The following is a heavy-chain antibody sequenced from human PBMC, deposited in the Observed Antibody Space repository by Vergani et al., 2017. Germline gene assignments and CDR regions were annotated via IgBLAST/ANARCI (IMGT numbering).Heavy chain of an antibody. CDR3: AKDGPDIVVVPAAYYYYYYYMDV. V-gene: IGHV3-30*02. D-gene: IGHD2-2*01. Sequence: QVQLVESGGGVVQPGGSHRVSCLASGFSFSNYGMHWVRQAPGKGLEWVAFTRYVGNEEFYAESVKGRFTISRDNSQNTLYLHMNSLTAEDTAVYYCAKDGPDIVVVPAAYYYYYYYMDVWSKGTTITVSS. CDR1: GFSFSNYG. J-gene: IGHJ6*03. CDR2: TRYVGNEE.